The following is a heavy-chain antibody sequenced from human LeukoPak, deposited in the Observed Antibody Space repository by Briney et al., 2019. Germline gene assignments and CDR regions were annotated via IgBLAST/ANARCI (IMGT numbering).Heavy chain of an antibody. CDR3: ARGGYYDILTEGP. CDR1: SGSLTGYS. Sequence: SETLSLTCAVYSGSLTGYSWIWIRQPPGEGLQWIGEVSHTGSHNFSPSLKSRLSFSVDTSKNQVSLSLTSVTVADTAVYFCARGGYYDILTEGPWSQGTLVTVSS. CDR2: VSHTGSH. J-gene: IGHJ5*02. D-gene: IGHD3-9*01. V-gene: IGHV4-34*01.